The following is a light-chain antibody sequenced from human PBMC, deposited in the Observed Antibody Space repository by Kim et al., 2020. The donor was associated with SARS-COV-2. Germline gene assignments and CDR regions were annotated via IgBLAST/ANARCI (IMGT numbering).Light chain of an antibody. Sequence: ASVGDGVTITCRASQGISNYLAWYQQKPGEAPKLLIYAASTLQFGVSTRFSGSGSGTEFTLTISDLQPEDVATYYCQKYDTAPLTFGHGTKVDIK. CDR3: QKYDTAPLT. CDR1: QGISNY. CDR2: AAS. V-gene: IGKV1-27*01. J-gene: IGKJ1*01.